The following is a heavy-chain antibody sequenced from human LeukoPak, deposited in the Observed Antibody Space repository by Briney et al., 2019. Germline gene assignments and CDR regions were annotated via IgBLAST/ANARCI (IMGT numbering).Heavy chain of an antibody. CDR2: VSGSGKNT. V-gene: IGHV3-23*01. CDR3: AKAHRGGLRLSVGYFYMDV. Sequence: GGSLRISCAASGFSFDNYAMNWFRQAPGQGLEWVSAVSGSGKNTYYSDSVKGRFIISRDNPNNTVYLQMNSLRAEDTAMYYCAKAHRGGLRLSVGYFYMDVWAKGTMVTVSS. D-gene: IGHD3-16*01. J-gene: IGHJ6*03. CDR1: GFSFDNYA.